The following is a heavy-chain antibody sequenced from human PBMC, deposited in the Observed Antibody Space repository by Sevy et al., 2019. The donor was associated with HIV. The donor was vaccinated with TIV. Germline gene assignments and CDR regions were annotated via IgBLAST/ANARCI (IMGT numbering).Heavy chain of an antibody. CDR3: ARGAWGYYDSSGLFDY. V-gene: IGHV3-33*01. CDR2: IWYDGSNK. CDR1: GFTFSSYG. Sequence: LRLSCAASGFTFSSYGMHWVRQAPGKGLEWVVVIWYDGSNKYYADSVKGRFTISRDNSKNTVYLQMNSLRAEDTAVYYCARGAWGYYDSSGLFDYWGQGTLVTVSS. J-gene: IGHJ4*02. D-gene: IGHD3-22*01.